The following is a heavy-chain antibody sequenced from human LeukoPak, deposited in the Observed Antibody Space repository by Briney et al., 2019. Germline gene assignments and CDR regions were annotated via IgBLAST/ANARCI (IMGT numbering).Heavy chain of an antibody. D-gene: IGHD6-13*01. CDR2: ISSDGNNK. Sequence: GGSLRLSCTASGFTFSSYGMHWVRQAPGEGLEWVALISSDGNNKYCADSVKGRFSISRGNSKNTLYLQMNSLRADDTAVYYCARIGYSISWSGDYWGQGSLVTVSS. J-gene: IGHJ4*02. V-gene: IGHV3-30*03. CDR1: GFTFSSYG. CDR3: ARIGYSISWSGDY.